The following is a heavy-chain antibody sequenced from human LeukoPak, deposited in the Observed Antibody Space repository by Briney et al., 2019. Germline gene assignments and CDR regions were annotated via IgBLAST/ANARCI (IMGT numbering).Heavy chain of an antibody. D-gene: IGHD5-18*01. V-gene: IGHV3-7*01. CDR2: IKQDGSEQ. J-gene: IGHJ4*02. CDR1: GFTFSSYW. Sequence: GGSLPLSCAPSGFTFSSYWMSWVRPAPGKGLEWVSNIKQDGSEQLYVDSEKGRFTISRDNAKTSLYLHMNSLSREHTAVLHCARDLSGVTGYTYGRGIDYWGQGTLVTVSS. CDR3: ARDLSGVTGYTYGRGIDY.